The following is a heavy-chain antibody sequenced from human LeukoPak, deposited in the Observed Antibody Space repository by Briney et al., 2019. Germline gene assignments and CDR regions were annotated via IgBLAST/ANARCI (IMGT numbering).Heavy chain of an antibody. CDR2: TSSNGSII. J-gene: IGHJ4*02. D-gene: IGHD6-19*01. CDR1: GFTFSSYE. V-gene: IGHV3-48*03. CDR3: ARDGQRWPIYY. Sequence: PGGSLRLSCAASGFTFSSYEMIWVRQAPGKGLEWVSYTSSNGSIIYYVDSLKGRFTISRDDAKNSLYLQMSSLRAEDTAVYYCARDGQRWPIYYWGQGTLVTVFS.